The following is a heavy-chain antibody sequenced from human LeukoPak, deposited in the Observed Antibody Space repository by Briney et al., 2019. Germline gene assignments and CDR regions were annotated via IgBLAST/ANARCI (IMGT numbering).Heavy chain of an antibody. CDR1: GGSISSYY. D-gene: IGHD2-15*01. J-gene: IGHJ3*02. Sequence: PSETLSLTCTVSGGSISSYYWSWIRQPPGKGLEWIGYIYYSGSTNYNPSLKSGVTISVDTSKNQFSLMLTSVTASDTAMYYCARHCSGGTCPLSFDAFDIWGQGTMVTVSS. CDR3: ARHCSGGTCPLSFDAFDI. V-gene: IGHV4-59*08. CDR2: IYYSGST.